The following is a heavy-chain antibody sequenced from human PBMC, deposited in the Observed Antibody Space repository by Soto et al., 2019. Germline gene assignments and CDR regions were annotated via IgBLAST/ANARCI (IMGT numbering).Heavy chain of an antibody. CDR1: GYTFTGYY. V-gene: IGHV1-2*02. CDR3: ARSMVRGVNHYYYGMDV. J-gene: IGHJ6*02. Sequence: ASVKVSCKASGYTFTGYYMHWARQAPGQGLEWMGWINPNSGGTNYAQKFQGRVTMTRDTSISTAYMELSRLRSDDTAVYYCARSMVRGVNHYYYGMDVWGPGTTVTVSS. D-gene: IGHD3-10*01. CDR2: INPNSGGT.